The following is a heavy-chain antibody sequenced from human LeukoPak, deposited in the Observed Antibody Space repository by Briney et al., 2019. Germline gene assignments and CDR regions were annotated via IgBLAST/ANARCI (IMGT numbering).Heavy chain of an antibody. CDR2: IYSGGST. J-gene: IGHJ6*02. Sequence: GRSLRLSCAASGFTVSSNYMSWVRQAPGKGLEWVSVIYSGGSTYYADSVKGRFTISRDNSKNTLYLQMNSLRAEDTAVYYCARRQVGYYYYGMDVWGQGTTVTVSS. CDR3: ARRQVGYYYYGMDV. CDR1: GFTVSSNY. V-gene: IGHV3-66*04. D-gene: IGHD2-2*01.